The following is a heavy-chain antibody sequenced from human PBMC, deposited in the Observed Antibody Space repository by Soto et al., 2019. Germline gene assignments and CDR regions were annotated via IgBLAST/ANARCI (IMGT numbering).Heavy chain of an antibody. J-gene: IGHJ5*02. CDR3: XXXXGXXXWFXP. CDR1: XXXXXXXS. CDR2: ISSSSSTI. V-gene: IGHV3-48*02. Sequence: EVQLVESGGGLVQPGGSLRLSCAAXXXXXXXXSMXWVXXXPGXGLEWVSYISSSSSTIYYADSVKGRFTISSDNAKNSLYLQMNSLRDEDTAXXXXXXXXGXXXWFXPWGQGTLVTVSS.